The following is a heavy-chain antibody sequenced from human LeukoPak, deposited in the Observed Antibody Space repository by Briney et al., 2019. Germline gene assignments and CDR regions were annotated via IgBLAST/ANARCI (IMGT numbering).Heavy chain of an antibody. CDR1: GFTFSSYS. CDR2: ISSSSSTI. V-gene: IGHV3-48*04. J-gene: IGHJ4*02. CDR3: ARGGYSYGPSYFDY. D-gene: IGHD5-18*01. Sequence: GGSLRLSCAASGFTFSSYSMNWVRQAPGKGLEWVSSISSSSSTIYYADSVKGRFTISRDNAKNSLYLQMNSLRAEDTAVYYCARGGYSYGPSYFDYWGQGTLVTVSS.